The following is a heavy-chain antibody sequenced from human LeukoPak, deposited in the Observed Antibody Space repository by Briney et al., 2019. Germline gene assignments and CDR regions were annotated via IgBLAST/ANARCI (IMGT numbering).Heavy chain of an antibody. J-gene: IGHJ4*02. V-gene: IGHV3-23*01. Sequence: PGGSLRLSCAASGFTFSSYAMSWVRQAPGKGLEWVSAISGSGGSIYYADSVKGRFTISRDNSKNTLYLQMNSLRAEDTAVYYCAKGEQLWLSYYFDYWGQGTLVTVSS. CDR2: ISGSGGSI. D-gene: IGHD5-18*01. CDR1: GFTFSSYA. CDR3: AKGEQLWLSYYFDY.